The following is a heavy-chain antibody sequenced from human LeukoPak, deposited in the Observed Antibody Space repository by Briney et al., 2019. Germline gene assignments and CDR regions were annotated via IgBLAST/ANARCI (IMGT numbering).Heavy chain of an antibody. J-gene: IGHJ4*02. CDR2: IKQDGSEK. V-gene: IGHV3-7*01. CDR1: GYSFTSYW. Sequence: GESLKISCKGSGYSFTSYWMSWVRQAPGKGLEWVANIKQDGSEKYYVDSVKGRFTISRDNAKNSLYLQMNSLRAGDTAVYYCARIPRWFDYWGQGTLVTVSP. CDR3: ARIPRWFDY. D-gene: IGHD3-3*01.